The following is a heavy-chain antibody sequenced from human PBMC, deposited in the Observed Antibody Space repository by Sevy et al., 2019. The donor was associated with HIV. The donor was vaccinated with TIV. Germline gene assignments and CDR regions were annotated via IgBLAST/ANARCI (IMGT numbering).Heavy chain of an antibody. CDR1: GFTFSSYG. CDR3: ARDRLSITMSAEWVGGMDV. J-gene: IGHJ6*02. D-gene: IGHD3-3*01. CDR2: IRYGGSNK. Sequence: GGSLRLSCVASGFTFSSYGMHWVRQAPGKGLEWVAVIRYGGSNKYYADSVKGRFTISRDNSKNTLYLQMNSLRAEDTAVYYCARDRLSITMSAEWVGGMDVWGQGTTVTVSS. V-gene: IGHV3-33*01.